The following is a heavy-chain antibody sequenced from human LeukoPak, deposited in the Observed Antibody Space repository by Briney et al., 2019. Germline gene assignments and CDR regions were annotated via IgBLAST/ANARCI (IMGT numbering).Heavy chain of an antibody. V-gene: IGHV3-15*01. CDR3: ATVFLAYDSSGLDY. CDR1: GFTFSDYW. J-gene: IGHJ4*02. CDR2: FKSKTHGGTT. Sequence: GGSLRLSCAASGFTFSDYWMSWVRQAPGKGLEWVGRFKSKTHGGTTDYAAPVKGRFTISRDDSKNTLYLQINILQTEDTAVYYYATVFLAYDSSGLDYWGQGTLVTVTS. D-gene: IGHD3-22*01.